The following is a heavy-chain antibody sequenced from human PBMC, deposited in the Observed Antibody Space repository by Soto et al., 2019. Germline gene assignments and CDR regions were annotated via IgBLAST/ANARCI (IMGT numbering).Heavy chain of an antibody. Sequence: ASVKVSCKVSGYTLTELSMHWVRQAPGKGLEWMGGFDPEDGETIYAQKFQGRVTMTEDTSTDTAYMELSSLRSEDTAVYYCATDDSSGWYEYFQHWGQGTLVTVSS. CDR1: GYTLTELS. CDR3: ATDDSSGWYEYFQH. CDR2: FDPEDGET. V-gene: IGHV1-24*01. J-gene: IGHJ1*01. D-gene: IGHD6-19*01.